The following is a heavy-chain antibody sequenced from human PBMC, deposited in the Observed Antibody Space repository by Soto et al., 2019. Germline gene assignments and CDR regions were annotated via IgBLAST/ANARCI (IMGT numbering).Heavy chain of an antibody. D-gene: IGHD3-9*01. CDR2: IYWDDSK. CDR1: GFSLSTSGVG. V-gene: IGHV2-5*02. J-gene: IGHJ4*02. CDR3: AHKGPEDWPLDY. Sequence: QITLKESGPTLVRPTQTLTLTCAFSGFSLSTSGVGVGWIRQPPGKALEWLAVIYWDDSKHYSPSLRSRLTITKDTSKTQVVLTMTNMDPMDTGTYYCAHKGPEDWPLDYWAREPWSPSPQ.